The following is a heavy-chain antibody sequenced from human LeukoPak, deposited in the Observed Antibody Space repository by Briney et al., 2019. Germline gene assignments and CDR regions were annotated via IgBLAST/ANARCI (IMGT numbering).Heavy chain of an antibody. CDR3: ANEVTIFGVVPGIYYYYMDV. CDR1: GFTFSSYG. Sequence: PGGSLRLSCAASGFTFSSYGMHWVRQAPGKGLEWVAFIRYDGSNKYYADSVKGRFTISRDNSKNTLYLQMNSLRAEDTAVYYCANEVTIFGVVPGIYYYYMDVWGKGTTVTVSS. CDR2: IRYDGSNK. V-gene: IGHV3-30*02. D-gene: IGHD3-3*01. J-gene: IGHJ6*03.